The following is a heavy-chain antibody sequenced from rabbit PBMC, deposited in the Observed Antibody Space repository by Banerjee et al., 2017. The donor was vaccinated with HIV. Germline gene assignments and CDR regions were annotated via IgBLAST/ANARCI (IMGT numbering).Heavy chain of an antibody. Sequence: QLVESGGGLVQPGGSLKLSCKASGFDFSTYYMSWVRQAPGKGLEWIGYIDPVFGSTFYATWVNGRFTISSHNAQNTLYLQVNSLTAADTATYFCVRGASSSGYYSLWGPGTLVTV. D-gene: IGHD1-1*01. CDR2: IDPVFGST. V-gene: IGHV1S7*01. CDR3: VRGASSSGYYSL. CDR1: GFDFSTYY. J-gene: IGHJ4*01.